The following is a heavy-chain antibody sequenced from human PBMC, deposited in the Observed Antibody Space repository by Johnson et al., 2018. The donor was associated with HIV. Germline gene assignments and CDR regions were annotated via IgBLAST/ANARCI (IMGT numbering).Heavy chain of an antibody. CDR2: ISSSGSTI. V-gene: IGHV3-11*01. Sequence: VQLVESGGGLVKPGGSLRLSCAASGFTFSDYYMNWIRQAPGKGLDWVSYISSSGSTIYYADSVKGRFTISRDNSKNTLYLQMNSLKTEDTAVYYCSRVGYYYDSSGYYSDALDIWGQGTMVTVSS. J-gene: IGHJ3*02. D-gene: IGHD3-22*01. CDR3: SRVGYYYDSSGYYSDALDI. CDR1: GFTFSDYY.